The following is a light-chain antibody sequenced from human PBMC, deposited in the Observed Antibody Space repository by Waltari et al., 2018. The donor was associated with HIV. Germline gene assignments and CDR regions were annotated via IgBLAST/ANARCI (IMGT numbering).Light chain of an antibody. CDR3: QNYDSAPVA. Sequence: DIQLSQPPSSLSASVGARVTITCRASRDISNDLAWYQQKSGEVPKLLIYGASTLRSGVSSRFRGSGSGTEFTLTINGLQPEDVASYYCQNYDSAPVAFGQGTRLEI. V-gene: IGKV1-27*01. CDR2: GAS. J-gene: IGKJ5*01. CDR1: RDISND.